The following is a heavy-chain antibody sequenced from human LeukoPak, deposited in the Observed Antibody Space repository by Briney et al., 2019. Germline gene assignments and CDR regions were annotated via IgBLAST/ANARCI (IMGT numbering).Heavy chain of an antibody. CDR3: AKEGDGYH. CDR1: GFTFDDYT. J-gene: IGHJ3*01. V-gene: IGHV3-43*01. D-gene: IGHD5-24*01. Sequence: PGGSLRPSCAASGFTFDDYTMHWVRQAPGKGLKWVSLIRWDGGSTYYADSVKGRFTISRDNSKNSLYLQMNSLRTEDTALYYCAKEGDGYHWGQGTMVTVSS. CDR2: IRWDGGST.